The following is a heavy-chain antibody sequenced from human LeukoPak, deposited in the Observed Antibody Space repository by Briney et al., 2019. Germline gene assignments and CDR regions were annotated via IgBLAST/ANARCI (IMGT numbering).Heavy chain of an antibody. CDR1: GFTFSSYW. V-gene: IGHV3-7*01. CDR2: IKQDGSEK. CDR3: AREALVGAILGGVDY. D-gene: IGHD1-26*01. J-gene: IGHJ4*02. Sequence: AGGSLRLSCAAFGFTFSSYWMSWVRQAPGKGLEWVANIKQDGSEKYYVDSVKGRFTISRDNAKNSLYLQMNSLRAEDTAVYYCAREALVGAILGGVDYWGQGTLVTVSS.